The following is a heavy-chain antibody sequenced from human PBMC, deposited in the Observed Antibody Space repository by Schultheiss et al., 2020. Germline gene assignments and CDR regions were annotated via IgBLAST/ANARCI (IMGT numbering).Heavy chain of an antibody. Sequence: SETLSLTCAVSGGSISSSNWWSWVRQHPGKGLEWIGYIYYSGSTYYNPSLKSRVTISVDTSKNQFSLKLSSVTAADTAVYYCARDGGGAGDTAGYYYYGMDVWGQGTTVTVSS. CDR1: GGSISSSNW. CDR2: IYYSGST. V-gene: IGHV4-31*11. D-gene: IGHD5-18*01. CDR3: ARDGGGAGDTAGYYYYGMDV. J-gene: IGHJ6*02.